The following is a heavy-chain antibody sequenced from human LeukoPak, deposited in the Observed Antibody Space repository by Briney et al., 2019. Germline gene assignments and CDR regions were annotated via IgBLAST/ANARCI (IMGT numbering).Heavy chain of an antibody. V-gene: IGHV3-23*01. CDR3: AKGKLDFWSGQYYYYYAMDV. D-gene: IGHD3-3*01. CDR1: GFTFSRHA. CDR2: ISGSDGNT. J-gene: IGHJ6*02. Sequence: GGSLRLSCAASGFTFSRHAMSWVRLAPGRGLEWVSAISGSDGNTYHADSVKGRFTISRDISKNTLCLQMNSLRAEDTAVYYCAKGKLDFWSGQYYYYYAMDVWGQGTTVTVSS.